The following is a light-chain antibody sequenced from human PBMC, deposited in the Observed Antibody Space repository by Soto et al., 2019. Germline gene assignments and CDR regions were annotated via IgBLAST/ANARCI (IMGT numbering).Light chain of an antibody. CDR2: EVS. Sequence: QSALTQPASVSGSPGQSVTISCTGTSSDIGAYKYVSWYQHHPGKSPRLMIYEVSNRPSGVSNRFSASKSGNTASLTISGLQAEDEEDYYCCSYRSTSNLVFGGGTKVTVL. V-gene: IGLV2-14*01. CDR1: SSDIGAYKY. CDR3: CSYRSTSNLV. J-gene: IGLJ2*01.